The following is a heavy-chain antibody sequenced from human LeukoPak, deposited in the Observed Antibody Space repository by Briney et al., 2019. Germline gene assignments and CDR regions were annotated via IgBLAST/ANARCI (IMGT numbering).Heavy chain of an antibody. CDR3: AKGGVAVYYFNY. CDR2: IRSKTYSGTT. Sequence: PGRSLRLSCTGSGFRFGDYVMSWFRQAPGKGLEWVGFIRSKTYSGTTEYAASAKGRFSISRDDSKSIAYLQMNSLRAEDTAVYYCAKGGVAVYYFNYWGQGTLVTVSS. V-gene: IGHV3-49*03. D-gene: IGHD3-10*01. CDR1: GFRFGDYV. J-gene: IGHJ4*02.